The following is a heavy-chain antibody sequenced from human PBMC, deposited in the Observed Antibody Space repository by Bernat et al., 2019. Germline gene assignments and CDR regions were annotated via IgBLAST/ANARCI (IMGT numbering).Heavy chain of an antibody. CDR1: GFTFDDYA. Sequence: EVQLVESGGGLVQPGRSLRLSCAASGFTFDDYAMHWVRQAPGKGLEWVSGISWNSGSIGYADSVKGRFTISRDNAKNSLYLQMNSLRAEDTALCYCAKDSSSNWYLGSDYWGQGTLVTVSS. J-gene: IGHJ4*02. V-gene: IGHV3-9*01. D-gene: IGHD6-13*01. CDR3: AKDSSSNWYLGSDY. CDR2: ISWNSGSI.